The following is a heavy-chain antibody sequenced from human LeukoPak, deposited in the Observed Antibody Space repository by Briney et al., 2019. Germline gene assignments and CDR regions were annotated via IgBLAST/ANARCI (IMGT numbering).Heavy chain of an antibody. CDR2: INPSGGST. J-gene: IGHJ4*02. CDR1: GYTFASYY. CDR3: ARGECLAHFDY. V-gene: IGHV1-46*01. D-gene: IGHD5/OR15-5a*01. Sequence: ASVKVSRKASGYTFASYYMHRVRQTPGQGLEWMGIINPSGGSTSYAQKFQGRVTMTRDTSTSTVYMELSSLRSEDTAVYYCARGECLAHFDYWAQGTLVTVSS.